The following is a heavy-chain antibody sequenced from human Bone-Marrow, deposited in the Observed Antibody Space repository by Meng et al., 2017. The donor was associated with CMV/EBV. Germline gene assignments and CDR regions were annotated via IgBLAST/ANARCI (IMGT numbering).Heavy chain of an antibody. Sequence: GGSLRLSCAASGFLFSNYEMHWVRQAPGKGLEWVASIRYDESNNYYADSVTGRFTISRENSTNTLYLQMDNLRAEATALYYCATPDRELTALSGLYYYYAMDVWGQGTPVTVSS. CDR3: ATPDRELTALSGLYYYYAMDV. CDR1: GFLFSNYE. J-gene: IGHJ6*02. CDR2: IRYDESNN. V-gene: IGHV3-30*02. D-gene: IGHD2-15*01.